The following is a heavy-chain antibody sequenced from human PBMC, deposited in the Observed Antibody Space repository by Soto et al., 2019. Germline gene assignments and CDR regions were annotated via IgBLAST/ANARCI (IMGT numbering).Heavy chain of an antibody. Sequence: QVQLQESGPGLVKPSQTLSLTCTVSGGSISSGGYYWSWIRQHPGKGLEWIGYIYYSGSTYYNPSRKSRVTISVDTSKNQFSLKMSSVTAADKAVYYCARESVATTSNWFDPRGQGTLVTVSS. CDR2: IYYSGST. D-gene: IGHD5-12*01. CDR1: GGSISSGGYY. J-gene: IGHJ5*02. V-gene: IGHV4-31*03. CDR3: ARESVATTSNWFDP.